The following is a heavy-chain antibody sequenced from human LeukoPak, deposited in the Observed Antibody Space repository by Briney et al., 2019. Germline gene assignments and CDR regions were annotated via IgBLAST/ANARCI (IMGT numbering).Heavy chain of an antibody. CDR3: AKGFDGAIFGTSHFDY. CDR2: ISYDGSNK. V-gene: IGHV3-30*18. CDR1: GFTFSSYG. D-gene: IGHD3-3*01. Sequence: GGSLRLSCAASGFTFSSYGMHWVRQAPGKGLEWVAVISYDGSNKYYADSVKGRFTISRDNSKKMLFLQMSSLRAEDTAVYYCAKGFDGAIFGTSHFDYWGQGTRLTVSS. J-gene: IGHJ4*02.